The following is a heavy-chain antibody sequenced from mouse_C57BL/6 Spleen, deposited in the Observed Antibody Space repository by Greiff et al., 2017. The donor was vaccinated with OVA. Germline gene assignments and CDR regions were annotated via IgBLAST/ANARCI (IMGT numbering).Heavy chain of an antibody. D-gene: IGHD4-1*01. CDR1: GFTFSDYG. Sequence: EVQLVESGGGLVKPGGSLKLSCAASGFTFSDYGMHWVRQAPEKGLEWVAYISSGSSTIYYADTVKGRFTISRDNAKNTLFLQMTSLRSEDTAMYYCAREANWDFYAMDYWGQGTSVTVSS. V-gene: IGHV5-17*01. J-gene: IGHJ4*01. CDR3: AREANWDFYAMDY. CDR2: ISSGSSTI.